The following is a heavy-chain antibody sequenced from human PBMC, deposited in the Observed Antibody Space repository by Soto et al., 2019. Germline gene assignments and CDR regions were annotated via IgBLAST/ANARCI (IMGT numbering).Heavy chain of an antibody. CDR1: GYTFTNYY. V-gene: IGHV1-46*01. J-gene: IGHJ4*02. CDR2: INPNGGST. D-gene: IGHD6-13*01. CDR3: ASGLAAGDY. Sequence: QVQLVQSGAEVKNTGASVKVSCKASGYTFTNYYIHWVRQAPGQGLEWMAIINPNGGSTNYAQEFQGRVTLARDTFTNTVYMELSSLRSEDTAIYYRASGLAAGDYWGQGTLVTVSS.